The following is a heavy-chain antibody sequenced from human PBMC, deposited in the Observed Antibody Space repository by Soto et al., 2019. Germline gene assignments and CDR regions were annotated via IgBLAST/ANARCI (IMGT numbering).Heavy chain of an antibody. D-gene: IGHD4-17*01. Sequence: QVQLQESGPGLVKPSETLSLTCTVSGGSISSYYWSWIRQPPGKGLEWIGYINYSGSTNYNPSLKSRVTISVDTSKNQFSLKLSSVTAADTAVYYCARYNDYGDAFDIWGQGTMVTVSS. CDR2: INYSGST. J-gene: IGHJ3*02. CDR1: GGSISSYY. CDR3: ARYNDYGDAFDI. V-gene: IGHV4-59*01.